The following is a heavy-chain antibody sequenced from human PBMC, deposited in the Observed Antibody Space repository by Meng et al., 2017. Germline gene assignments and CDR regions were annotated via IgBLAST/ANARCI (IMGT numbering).Heavy chain of an antibody. CDR2: INPSGGSA. Sequence: QVQVVQSGAEVKKPGASVNVSCQASGYTFTNNYMHWVRQAPGQGLEWMGIINPSGGSASYAQKFQGRVTMTRDTSTSTVYMELRSLRSEDTALYYCARAAGYRGAFDIWGLGTMVTVSS. D-gene: IGHD5-12*01. CDR1: GYTFTNNY. J-gene: IGHJ3*02. V-gene: IGHV1-46*01. CDR3: ARAAGYRGAFDI.